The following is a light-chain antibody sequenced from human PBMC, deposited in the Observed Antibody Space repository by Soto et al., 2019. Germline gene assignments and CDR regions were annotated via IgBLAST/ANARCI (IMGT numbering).Light chain of an antibody. Sequence: VMTQSPATLSVSPGERATLSCRASRGIGSTLAWYQQKPGQTPRLIIYDTSTRATGGPARFIGSAAGTEFTLTSTSLHSEDFAIYYCQHYVTWPLAFGGGTRVENK. CDR2: DTS. V-gene: IGKV3-15*01. CDR3: QHYVTWPLA. CDR1: RGIGST. J-gene: IGKJ4*01.